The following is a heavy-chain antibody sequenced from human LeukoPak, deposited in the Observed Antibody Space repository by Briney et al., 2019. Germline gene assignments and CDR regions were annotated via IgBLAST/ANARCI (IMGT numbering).Heavy chain of an antibody. Sequence: GGSLRLSCAASGFTFSSYWMHWVRQVPGEGPVWVSRIHTDGTSTTYADSVKGRFTISRDNAENTLYLQMNSLRAEDTAVYYCVGSRNYYGSSVYYRSFYFDYWGQGTLVTVSS. CDR2: IHTDGTST. V-gene: IGHV3-74*01. CDR3: VGSRNYYGSSVYYRSFYFDY. D-gene: IGHD3-22*01. J-gene: IGHJ4*02. CDR1: GFTFSSYW.